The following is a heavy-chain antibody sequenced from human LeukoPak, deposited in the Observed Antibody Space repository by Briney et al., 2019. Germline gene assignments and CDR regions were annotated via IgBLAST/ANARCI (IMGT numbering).Heavy chain of an antibody. J-gene: IGHJ5*02. CDR2: INPTGGST. CDR3: ARDNSVGDNAWWFDP. D-gene: IGHD1-26*01. CDR1: GYTFTSYY. Sequence: ASVKVSCKASGYTFTSYYMHWVRQAPGQGLERMGLINPTGGSTGYAQKFQGRVTMTRDMSTSTDYMELSSLRSEDTAIYYCARDNSVGDNAWWFDPWGQGTQVTVSS. V-gene: IGHV1-46*01.